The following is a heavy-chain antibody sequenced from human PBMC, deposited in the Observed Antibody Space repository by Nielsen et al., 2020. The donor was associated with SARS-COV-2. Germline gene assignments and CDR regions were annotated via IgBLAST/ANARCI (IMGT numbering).Heavy chain of an antibody. Sequence: ESPKTPFAASGFTLHDSIIHRVRQASGKGLEWVGRVRSKTNNYETAYAASVKGRFTISRDESKNMAYLQMTSLKTEDTAVYYCKHYYERDVWGQGTTVTVSS. V-gene: IGHV3-73*01. J-gene: IGHJ6*02. CDR1: GFTLHDSI. CDR2: VRSKTNNYET. CDR3: KHYYERDV.